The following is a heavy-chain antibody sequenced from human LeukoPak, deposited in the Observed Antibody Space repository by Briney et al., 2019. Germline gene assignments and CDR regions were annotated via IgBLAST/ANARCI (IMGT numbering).Heavy chain of an antibody. CDR3: VKDNPLDY. Sequence: PGGSLRLSCGASGFTFSNYGMLWVRQAPGKGLEWVAFIRYDGNNKLYADSMKGRFTISRDNSKNTLYLHINSLSAEDTAVYYCVKDNPLDYWGQGTLVIVSS. V-gene: IGHV3-30*02. D-gene: IGHD1-14*01. CDR2: IRYDGNNK. CDR1: GFTFSNYG. J-gene: IGHJ4*02.